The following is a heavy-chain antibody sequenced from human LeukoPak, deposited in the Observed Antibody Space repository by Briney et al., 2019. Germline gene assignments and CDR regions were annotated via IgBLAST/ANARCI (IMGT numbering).Heavy chain of an antibody. J-gene: IGHJ4*02. CDR3: ARYLLNGDLDY. Sequence: SETLSLTCTVSGGSVSSGSYYWSWIRQPPGKGLEWIGYIYYSGSTNYNPSLKSRVTISVDTSKNQFSLKLSSVTAADTAVYYCARYLLNGDLDYWGQGTLVTVSS. V-gene: IGHV4-61*01. D-gene: IGHD4-17*01. CDR1: GGSVSSGSYY. CDR2: IYYSGST.